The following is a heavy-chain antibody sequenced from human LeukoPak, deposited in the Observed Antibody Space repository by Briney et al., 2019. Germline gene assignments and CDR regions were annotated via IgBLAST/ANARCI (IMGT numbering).Heavy chain of an antibody. D-gene: IGHD3-3*01. CDR3: AADHGRFLDTYYFGY. Sequence: ASVKVSCKASGFTFTSSAMQWLRQARGQRLEWIGWIVVGSGNTNYAQKFQERVTITRDMSTGTAYMGLSSLRSEDTAVYYCAADHGRFLDTYYFGYWGQGTLVTVSS. CDR1: GFTFTSSA. CDR2: IVVGSGNT. V-gene: IGHV1-58*02. J-gene: IGHJ4*02.